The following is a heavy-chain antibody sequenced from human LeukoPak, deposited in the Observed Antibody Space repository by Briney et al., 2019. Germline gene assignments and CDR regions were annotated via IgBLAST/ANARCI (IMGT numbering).Heavy chain of an antibody. V-gene: IGHV3-7*04. J-gene: IGHJ4*02. D-gene: IGHD1-20*01. Sequence: GGSLRLSCAASGFTFSLYWMAWVRQAPGKGLEWVANIREDESEKYYVDSVKGRFTISRDNAKNSMYLEMNSLRAEDTAVYYCARGHNSTLPDWGQGSLVTVSS. CDR2: IREDESEK. CDR1: GFTFSLYW. CDR3: ARGHNSTLPD.